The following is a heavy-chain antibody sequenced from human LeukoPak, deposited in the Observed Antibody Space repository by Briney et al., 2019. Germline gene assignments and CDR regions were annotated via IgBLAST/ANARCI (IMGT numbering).Heavy chain of an antibody. Sequence: GGSLRLSCVASGFNFKTYSMNWVRQAPGGGLEWISFISSGSDSSAADYIYYADSVKGRFTISRDNPKNSLYLEMNSLRVEDTAVYFCARDTPLGCFDLWGQGTLVTVSS. CDR2: ISSGSDSSAADYI. CDR3: ARDTPLGCFDL. V-gene: IGHV3-21*01. CDR1: GFNFKTYS. J-gene: IGHJ4*02. D-gene: IGHD2-15*01.